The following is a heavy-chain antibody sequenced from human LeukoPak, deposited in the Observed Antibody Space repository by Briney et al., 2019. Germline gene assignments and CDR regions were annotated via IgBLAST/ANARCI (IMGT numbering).Heavy chain of an antibody. CDR1: GFTFSSYW. Sequence: GGSLRLSCAASGFTFSSYWMSWVRQAPGKGLEWVAFIRYDGSNAYYADSVKGRFTISRDNSKNTLYLQMNSLRAEDTAVYYCAIDLVLAARVYYYMDVWGKGTTVTVSS. D-gene: IGHD3-3*02. CDR2: IRYDGSNA. CDR3: AIDLVLAARVYYYMDV. V-gene: IGHV3-30*02. J-gene: IGHJ6*03.